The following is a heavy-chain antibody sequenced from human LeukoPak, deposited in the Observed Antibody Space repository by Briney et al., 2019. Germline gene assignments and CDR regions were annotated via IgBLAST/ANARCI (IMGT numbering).Heavy chain of an antibody. CDR2: FDPEDGET. CDR1: GYTLTELS. V-gene: IGHV1-24*01. Sequence: GASVKVSCTVSGYTLTELSMHWVRQAPGKGLEWMGGFDPEDGETIYAQKFQGRVTMTEDTSTDTAYVELSSLRSEDTAVYYCATAPLGYDFWSGYFDYWGQGTLVTVSS. J-gene: IGHJ4*02. CDR3: ATAPLGYDFWSGYFDY. D-gene: IGHD3-3*01.